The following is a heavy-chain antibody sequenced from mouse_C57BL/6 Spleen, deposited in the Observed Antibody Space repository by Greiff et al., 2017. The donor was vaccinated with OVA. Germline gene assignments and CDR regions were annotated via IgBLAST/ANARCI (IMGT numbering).Heavy chain of an antibody. D-gene: IGHD2-4*01. Sequence: QVQLQQPGAELVKPGASVKLSCKASGYTFTSYWMHWVKQRPGQGLEWIGMIHPNSGSTNYNEKFKSKATLTVDKSSSTAYMQLSSLTSEDSAVYYCSYDYGGYWYFDVWGTGTTVTVSS. CDR1: GYTFTSYW. V-gene: IGHV1-64*01. J-gene: IGHJ1*03. CDR3: SYDYGGYWYFDV. CDR2: IHPNSGST.